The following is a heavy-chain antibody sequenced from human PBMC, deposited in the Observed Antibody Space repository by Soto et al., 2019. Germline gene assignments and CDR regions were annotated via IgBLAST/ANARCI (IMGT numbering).Heavy chain of an antibody. D-gene: IGHD3-22*01. CDR1: GGSLSGYD. CDR3: ARTYDGSGPNSGGYGFDI. Sequence: SETLSLTCAVYGGSLSGYDWSWIRQPPGKGLEWIAYIYYSGSTSYNPSLKSRVSISLDTSKNQFSLKLSSVTAADTAVYYCARTYDGSGPNSGGYGFDIWGQGTMVTVSS. J-gene: IGHJ3*02. V-gene: IGHV4-59*01. CDR2: IYYSGST.